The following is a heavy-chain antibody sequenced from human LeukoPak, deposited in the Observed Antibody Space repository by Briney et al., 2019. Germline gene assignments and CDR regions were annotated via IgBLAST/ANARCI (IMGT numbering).Heavy chain of an antibody. CDR2: IYYSGRT. D-gene: IGHD6-6*01. J-gene: IGHJ6*02. CDR3: ASIAARPFYYGMDV. CDR1: GGSISSGGYY. V-gene: IGHV4-31*03. Sequence: SETLSLTCTVSGGSISSGGYYWSWIRQHPGKGLEWIGYIYYSGRTYYNPSLKSRVTISVDTSKNQFSLKLSSVTAADTAVYYCASIAARPFYYGMDVWGQGTTVTVSS.